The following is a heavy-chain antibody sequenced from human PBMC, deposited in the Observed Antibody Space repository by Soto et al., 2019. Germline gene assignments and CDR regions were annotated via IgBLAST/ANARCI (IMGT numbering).Heavy chain of an antibody. Sequence: SETLSLTCAVYGGSFSGYYWSWIRQPPGKGLEWIGEINHSGSTNYNPSLKSRVTISVDTSKNQFSLKLSSVTAADTAVYYCASIAARRPFDYWGQGTLVTVSS. CDR1: GGSFSGYY. CDR2: INHSGST. CDR3: ASIAARRPFDY. V-gene: IGHV4-34*01. D-gene: IGHD6-6*01. J-gene: IGHJ4*02.